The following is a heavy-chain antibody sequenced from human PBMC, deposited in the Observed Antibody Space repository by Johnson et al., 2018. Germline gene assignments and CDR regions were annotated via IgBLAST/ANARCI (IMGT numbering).Heavy chain of an antibody. Sequence: VQLVESGGGLVQPGGSLKLSCAASGFTFSGSAMHWVRQASGKGLEWVGRIRSKANSYATAYAASVKGRFTIYRDDAKNTAYLQMNSLETEDTAVDYCTSRRSGRWGGMDVWGQGTTVPVSS. CDR3: TSRRSGRWGGMDV. D-gene: IGHD3-16*01. CDR2: IRSKANSYAT. J-gene: IGHJ6*02. CDR1: GFTFSGSA. V-gene: IGHV3-73*01.